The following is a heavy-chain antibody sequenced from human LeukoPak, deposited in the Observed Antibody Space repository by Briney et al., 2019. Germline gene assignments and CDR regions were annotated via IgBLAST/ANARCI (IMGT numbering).Heavy chain of an antibody. CDR3: ARDQIGGYDSNWFDP. CDR1: GFTFSSYS. CDR2: ISSSSSYI. J-gene: IGHJ5*02. Sequence: PGGSLRLSCAGSGFTFSSYSMNWVRQAPGKGLEWVSSISSSSSYIYYADSVKGRFTISRDNAKNSLYLQMNSLRAEDTAVYYCARDQIGGYDSNWFDPWGQGTLAPSPQ. V-gene: IGHV3-21*01. D-gene: IGHD5-12*01.